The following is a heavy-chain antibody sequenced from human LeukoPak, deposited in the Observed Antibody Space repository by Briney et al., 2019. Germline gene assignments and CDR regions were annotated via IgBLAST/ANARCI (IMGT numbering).Heavy chain of an antibody. CDR3: ARDSCSSTSCLSIDDY. CDR1: GYTFIVYY. Sequence: GASVKVSCKASGYTFIVYYMHWVRQAPGQGLEWMGWINPNSGGTNYAQKFQGRVTMTRDTSISTVYMELSRLRSDDTAVYYCARDSCSSTSCLSIDDYWGQGTLVTVSS. CDR2: INPNSGGT. V-gene: IGHV1-2*02. J-gene: IGHJ4*02. D-gene: IGHD2-2*01.